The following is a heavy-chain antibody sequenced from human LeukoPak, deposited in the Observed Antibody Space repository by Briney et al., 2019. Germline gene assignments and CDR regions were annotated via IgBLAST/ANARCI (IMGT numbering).Heavy chain of an antibody. D-gene: IGHD2-8*01. Sequence: PGGSLRLSCAASGFTFSSYGMSWVRQAPGKGLEWVSAISGSGGSTYYADSVKGRFSTSRDNSKNTLYLQLNSLRVEDTALYYCAKAFGTNGYFQLPIDFWGQGTLVTVSS. J-gene: IGHJ4*02. CDR2: ISGSGGST. CDR3: AKAFGTNGYFQLPIDF. V-gene: IGHV3-23*01. CDR1: GFTFSSYG.